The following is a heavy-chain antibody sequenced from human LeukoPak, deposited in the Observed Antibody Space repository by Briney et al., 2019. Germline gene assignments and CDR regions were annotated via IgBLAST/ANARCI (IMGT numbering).Heavy chain of an antibody. CDR2: INPSGRST. J-gene: IGHJ6*02. CDR3: ARRRADTYYYYGMDV. Sequence: GASVKVSCRASGYIFTDYYIHWVRQAPGQGLEWMGIINPSGRSTSYAQKFQGRVTMTRDTSTSTVYMELSSLRSEDTAVYYCARRRADTYYYYGMDVWGQGTTVTVSS. CDR1: GYIFTDYY. V-gene: IGHV1-46*01. D-gene: IGHD6-19*01.